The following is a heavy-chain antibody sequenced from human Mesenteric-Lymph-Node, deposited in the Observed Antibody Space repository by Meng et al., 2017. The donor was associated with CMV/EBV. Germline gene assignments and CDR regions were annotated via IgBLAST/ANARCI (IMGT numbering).Heavy chain of an antibody. D-gene: IGHD2-21*01. V-gene: IGHV3-7*01. CDR1: GFTFSDHW. J-gene: IGHJ4*02. Sequence: GESLKISCAASGFTFSDHWMTWVRQAPGKGLEWVANIMHDGSVKYYLDSVEGRFTISRDNAKNSLYLQMNSLRAEDTAVYYCARDLWRPGDYFDYWGQGTLVTVSS. CDR3: ARDLWRPGDYFDY. CDR2: IMHDGSVK.